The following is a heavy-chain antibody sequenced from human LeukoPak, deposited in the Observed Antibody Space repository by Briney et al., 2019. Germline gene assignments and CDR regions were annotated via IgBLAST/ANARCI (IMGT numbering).Heavy chain of an antibody. CDR3: ARDRLPSHQDDFDY. J-gene: IGHJ4*02. CDR2: LSYDGFTQ. D-gene: IGHD3-3*01. V-gene: IGHV3-30*04. Sequence: GGSLRLSSAASGFTFSASTMHWVRQAPGRGLEWVAVLSYDGFTQYYAESVKGRFTISRDNSKNTLYLQMNSLTPEDTAVYYCARDRLPSHQDDFDYWGQGTLVTVSS. CDR1: GFTFSAST.